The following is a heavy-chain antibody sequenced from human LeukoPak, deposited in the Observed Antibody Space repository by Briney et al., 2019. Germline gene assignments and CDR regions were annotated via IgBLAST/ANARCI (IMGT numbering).Heavy chain of an antibody. CDR1: GYTFTNFD. J-gene: IGHJ4*02. CDR2: MNPNTGNA. Sequence: ASVKVSCKVSGYTFTNFDINWVRQATGQGLEWMGWMNPNTGNAGYAQKFQDRVTITWDASISTAYMDLSSLRSEDTAVYYCARVGYSNSYDYWGQGTLVTVSS. D-gene: IGHD4-11*01. CDR3: ARVGYSNSYDY. V-gene: IGHV1-8*03.